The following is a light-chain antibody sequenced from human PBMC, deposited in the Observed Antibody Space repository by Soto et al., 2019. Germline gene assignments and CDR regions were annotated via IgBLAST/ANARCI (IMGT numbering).Light chain of an antibody. Sequence: EIELTQSPGTLSVSPGERATLSCRASESVSGRYFAWYQQKPGQAPRLLMYGASRRATGIPDRFSGSGCGTNFTLTISRLEPEDSAVYYCQQYGSSLRWTFGQGTKVEIK. CDR3: QQYGSSLRWT. CDR2: GAS. CDR1: ESVSGRY. V-gene: IGKV3-20*01. J-gene: IGKJ1*01.